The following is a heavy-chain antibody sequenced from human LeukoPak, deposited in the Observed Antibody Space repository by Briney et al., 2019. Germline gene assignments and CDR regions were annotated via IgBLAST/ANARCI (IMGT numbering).Heavy chain of an antibody. J-gene: IGHJ4*02. D-gene: IGHD2-8*01. Sequence: SETLSLTCTVSGVSISSYYRSWIRQPPGKGLEWIGYIYYSGSTNYNPSLKSRVTISVDTSKNQLSLKLSSLTAADTAVYYCARARYADSAFDYWGQGTLVTVSS. CDR1: GVSISSYY. V-gene: IGHV4-59*01. CDR3: ARARYADSAFDY. CDR2: IYYSGST.